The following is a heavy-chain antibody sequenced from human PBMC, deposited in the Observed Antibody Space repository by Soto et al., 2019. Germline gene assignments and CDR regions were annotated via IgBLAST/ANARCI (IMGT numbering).Heavy chain of an antibody. CDR2: ISAYNGNT. CDR3: ARSLWKQLDPDDAFDI. D-gene: IGHD6-13*01. Sequence: QVQLVQSGAEVKKPGATVKVSCKASGYTFTSYGISWVRQAPGQGLEWMGWISAYNGNTNYAQKLQGRVTMTTDTSTSTAYMELRSLRSDDTAVYYCARSLWKQLDPDDAFDIWGQGTMVTVSS. CDR1: GYTFTSYG. V-gene: IGHV1-18*01. J-gene: IGHJ3*02.